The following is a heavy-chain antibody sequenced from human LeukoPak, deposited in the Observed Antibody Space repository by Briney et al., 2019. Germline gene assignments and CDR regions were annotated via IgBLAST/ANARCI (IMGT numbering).Heavy chain of an antibody. CDR2: IYYSGST. J-gene: IGHJ4*02. D-gene: IGHD3-10*01. CDR1: GDSINNYF. Sequence: SETLSLTCSVSGDSINNYFWSWIRQPPGKGLEWIGYIYYSGSTNYSPSFESRVTISVATSKSQFSLRLKSVTAADTAVYYCARIYYYGSLYYFDYWGQGTLVTVSS. CDR3: ARIYYYGSLYYFDY. V-gene: IGHV4-59*08.